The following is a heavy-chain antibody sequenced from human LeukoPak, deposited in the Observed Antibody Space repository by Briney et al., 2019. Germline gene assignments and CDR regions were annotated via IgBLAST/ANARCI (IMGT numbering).Heavy chain of an antibody. D-gene: IGHD3-3*01. Sequence: SETLSLTCTVSGGSISSYYWSWIRQPPGKGLEWIGYIYYSGSTNYNPSLKSRVTISVDTSKNQFSLKLSSVTAADTAVYYCAGHVKEWLLPNWFDPWGQGTLVTVSS. V-gene: IGHV4-59*08. CDR2: IYYSGST. CDR3: AGHVKEWLLPNWFDP. CDR1: GGSISSYY. J-gene: IGHJ5*02.